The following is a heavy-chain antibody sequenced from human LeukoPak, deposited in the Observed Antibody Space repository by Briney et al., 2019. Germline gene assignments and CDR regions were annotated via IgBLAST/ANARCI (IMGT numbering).Heavy chain of an antibody. V-gene: IGHV1-69*01. CDR2: IIPIFGTA. Sequence: SVKVSCKASGGTSSSYAISWVRQAPGQGLEWVGGIIPIFGTANYAQKFQGRVTITADESTSTAYMELSSLRSEDTAVYYCARAYNWNSFDYWGQGTLVTVSS. CDR1: GGTSSSYA. CDR3: ARAYNWNSFDY. J-gene: IGHJ4*02. D-gene: IGHD1-1*01.